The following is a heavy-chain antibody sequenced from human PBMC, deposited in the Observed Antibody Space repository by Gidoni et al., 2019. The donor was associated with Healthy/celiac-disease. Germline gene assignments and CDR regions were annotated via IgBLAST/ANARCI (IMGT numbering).Heavy chain of an antibody. V-gene: IGHV1-46*01. D-gene: IGHD4-17*01. CDR3: ASSDADYLGN. CDR2: INPSGGST. J-gene: IGHJ4*02. CDR1: GYTFTSYY. Sequence: QVQLVQSGAEVKKPGSSVKVSCTASGYTFTSYYMHWVRKAPGQGLEWMGIINPSGGSTSYAQKFQGRVTMTRDTSTSTVYMELSSLRSEDTAVYYCASSDADYLGNWGQGTLVTVSS.